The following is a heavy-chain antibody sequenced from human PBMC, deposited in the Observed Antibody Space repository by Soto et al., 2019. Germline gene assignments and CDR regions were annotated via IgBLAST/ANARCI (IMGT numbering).Heavy chain of an antibody. D-gene: IGHD6-13*01. CDR3: ARDIAAAGTGFYYYYGMDV. J-gene: IGHJ6*02. CDR1: GGTFSSYA. V-gene: IGHV1-69*13. Sequence: EASVKVSCKASGGTFSSYAISWVRQAPGQGLEWMGGIIPIFGTANYAQKFQGRVTITADESTSTAYMELSSLRSEDTAVYYCARDIAAAGTGFYYYYGMDVWGQGTTVTVS. CDR2: IIPIFGTA.